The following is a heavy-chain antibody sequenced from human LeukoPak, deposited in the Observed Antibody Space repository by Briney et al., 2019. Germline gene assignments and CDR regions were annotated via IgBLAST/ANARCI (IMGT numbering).Heavy chain of an antibody. CDR1: GYTFTSYA. CDR3: ARDHISGSYYLNWFDP. D-gene: IGHD1-26*01. CDR2: INAGNGNT. J-gene: IGHJ5*02. Sequence: GASVKVSCKASGYTFTSYAMHWVRQAPGQRLEWMGWINAGNGNTKYSQKFQGRVTITRDTSASTAYMELSSLRSEDTAVYYCARDHISGSYYLNWFDPWGQGTLVTVSS. V-gene: IGHV1-3*01.